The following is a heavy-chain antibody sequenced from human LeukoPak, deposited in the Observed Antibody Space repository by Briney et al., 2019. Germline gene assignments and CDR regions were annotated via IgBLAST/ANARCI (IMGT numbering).Heavy chain of an antibody. CDR1: GFTVSNNY. CDR2: ISSSSSYI. D-gene: IGHD2-8*01. Sequence: GGSLRLSCAASGFTVSNNYMSWVRQAPGKGLEWVSSISSSSSYIYYADSVKGRFTISRDNAKNSLYLQMNSLRAEDTAVYYCARVSLGYCTNGVCYTTDYWGQGTLVTVSS. V-gene: IGHV3-21*01. J-gene: IGHJ4*02. CDR3: ARVSLGYCTNGVCYTTDY.